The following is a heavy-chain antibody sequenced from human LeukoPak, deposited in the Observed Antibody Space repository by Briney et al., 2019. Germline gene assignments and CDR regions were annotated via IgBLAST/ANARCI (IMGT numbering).Heavy chain of an antibody. D-gene: IGHD1-26*01. CDR1: GGSISSSSDY. V-gene: IGHV4-39*07. J-gene: IGHJ4*02. CDR2: IYYSGST. Sequence: PSETLSLTCTVSGGSISSSSDYWGWIRQPPGKGLEWIGSIYYSGSTYYNPSLKSRVTISVDTSKNQFSLKLSSVTAADTAVYYCARDTIVGATVDYWGQGTLVTASS. CDR3: ARDTIVGATVDY.